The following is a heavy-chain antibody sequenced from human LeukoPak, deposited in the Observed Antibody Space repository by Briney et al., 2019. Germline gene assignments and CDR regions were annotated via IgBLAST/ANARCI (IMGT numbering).Heavy chain of an antibody. CDR2: TNPNSGGT. CDR3: ARDYGSQHPIDY. Sequence: ASVKVSCKASGYTFTGYYMHWVRQAPGQGLEWMGWTNPNSGGTNYAQKFQGRVTMTRDTSISTAYMELSRLRSDDTAVYYCARDYGSQHPIDYWGQGTLVTVSS. V-gene: IGHV1-2*02. D-gene: IGHD1-1*01. J-gene: IGHJ4*02. CDR1: GYTFTGYY.